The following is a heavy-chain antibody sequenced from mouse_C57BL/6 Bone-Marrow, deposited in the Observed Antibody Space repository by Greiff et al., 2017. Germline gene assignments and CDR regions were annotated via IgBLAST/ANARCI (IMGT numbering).Heavy chain of an antibody. D-gene: IGHD2-1*01. CDR2: ISSGGSYT. CDR1: GFTFSSYG. V-gene: IGHV5-6*01. J-gene: IGHJ2*01. CDR3: ARQGGNFGYFDD. Sequence: EVKLVESGGDLVKPGGSLKLSCAASGFTFSSYGMSWVRQTPDKRLEWVATISSGGSYTYYPDSVKGRFTSSRDNAKNTLYLQMSSLKSEDTAMYYCARQGGNFGYFDDWGQGTTLTVSS.